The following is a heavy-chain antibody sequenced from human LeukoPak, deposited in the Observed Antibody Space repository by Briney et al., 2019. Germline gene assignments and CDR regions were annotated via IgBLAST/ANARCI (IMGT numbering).Heavy chain of an antibody. J-gene: IGHJ4*02. Sequence: SQTLSLTCTVSGASISSGDYYWIWIRQPPGKGLEWIGYIHYSGSTYYNPSLKSRVTISVDTSKNQFSLKLSSVTAADTAVYYCARHASWAAGTESDYWGQGTLVTVYS. CDR2: IHYSGST. D-gene: IGHD3-16*01. CDR3: ARHASWAAGTESDY. V-gene: IGHV4-30-4*01. CDR1: GASISSGDYY.